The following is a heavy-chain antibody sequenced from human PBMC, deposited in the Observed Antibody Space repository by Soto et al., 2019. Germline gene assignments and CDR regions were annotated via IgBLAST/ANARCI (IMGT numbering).Heavy chain of an antibody. Sequence: GSLRISCTASGFTFSSYGMHWVRQAPGKGLEWVAVIWYDGSNKYYADSVKGRFTISRDNSKNTLYLQMNSLRAEDTAVYYCARYYGEMGGYFDYWGQGTLVTVSS. V-gene: IGHV3-33*01. J-gene: IGHJ4*02. CDR1: GFTFSSYG. CDR3: ARYYGEMGGYFDY. D-gene: IGHD4-17*01. CDR2: IWYDGSNK.